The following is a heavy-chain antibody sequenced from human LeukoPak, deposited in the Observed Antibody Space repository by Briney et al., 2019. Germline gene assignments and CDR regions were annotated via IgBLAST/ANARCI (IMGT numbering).Heavy chain of an antibody. CDR1: GGSISSGSYY. Sequence: PSETLSLTCTVSGGSISSGSYYWSWIRQPAGKGLEWIGRIYTSGSTNYNPSLKSRVTISVDTSKNQFSLKLSSVTAADTAVYYCVSARSSWFSYWGQGTLVTVSS. CDR2: IYTSGST. D-gene: IGHD6-13*01. CDR3: VSARSSWFSY. V-gene: IGHV4-61*02. J-gene: IGHJ4*02.